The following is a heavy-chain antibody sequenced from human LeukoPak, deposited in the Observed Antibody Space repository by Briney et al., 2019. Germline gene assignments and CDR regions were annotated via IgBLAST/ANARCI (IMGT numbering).Heavy chain of an antibody. V-gene: IGHV4-38-2*02. J-gene: IGHJ4*02. D-gene: IGHD3-10*01. CDR1: GYSISSGYY. Sequence: SETLSLTCTVSGYSISSGYYWGWIRQPPGKGLEWIGSIYHSGSTYYNPSLKSRVTISVDTSKNQFSLKLSSVTAADTAVYYCARVFRGSGKSDYWGQGTLVTVSS. CDR3: ARVFRGSGKSDY. CDR2: IYHSGST.